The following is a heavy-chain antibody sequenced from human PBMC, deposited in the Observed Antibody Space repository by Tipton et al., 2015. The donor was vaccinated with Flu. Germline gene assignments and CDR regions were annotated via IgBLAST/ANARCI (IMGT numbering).Heavy chain of an antibody. CDR1: GFTVSSNY. V-gene: IGHV3-53*01. CDR2: IYSGGST. Sequence: SLRLSCAASGFTVSSNYMSWVRQAPGKGLEWVSVIYSGGSTYYADSVKGRFTISRDNSKNTLFLQMNSLRAEDTAIYYCAKEGVLGAFDIWGQGTMVTVSS. J-gene: IGHJ3*02. CDR3: AKEGVLGAFDI. D-gene: IGHD3-10*01.